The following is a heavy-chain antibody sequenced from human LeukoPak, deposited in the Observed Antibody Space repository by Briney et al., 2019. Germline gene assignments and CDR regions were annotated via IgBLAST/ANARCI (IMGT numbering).Heavy chain of an antibody. CDR2: IYYSGTT. Sequence: TSETLSLTCTVSGAPISSSSHYWGWIRQPPGKGLEWIGSIYYSGTTYYNPSLKSRVTISVDTSKNQFSLRLSSVTAADTAVYYCARLYCSAGSCYLDYWGQGTLVTVSS. D-gene: IGHD2-15*01. CDR3: ARLYCSAGSCYLDY. V-gene: IGHV4-39*01. J-gene: IGHJ4*02. CDR1: GAPISSSSHY.